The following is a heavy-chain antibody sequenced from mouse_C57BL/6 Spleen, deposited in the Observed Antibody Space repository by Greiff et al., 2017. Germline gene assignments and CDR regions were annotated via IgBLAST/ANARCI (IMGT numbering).Heavy chain of an antibody. V-gene: IGHV10-3*01. CDR3: VRALGDY. J-gene: IGHJ2*01. CDR1: GFTFNTYA. CDR2: LRSKSSNYAT. Sequence: DVHLVESGGGLVQPKGSLRLSCAASGFTFNTYAMHGVRQAPGRGLEGVARLRSKSSNYATFYADSVKDRFTISRDASQSMLYLQMNNLKTADTARYYCVRALGDYWGQGTTLTVSS.